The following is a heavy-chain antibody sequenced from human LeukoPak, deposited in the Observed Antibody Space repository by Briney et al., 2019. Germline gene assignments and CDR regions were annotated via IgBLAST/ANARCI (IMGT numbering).Heavy chain of an antibody. CDR2: IDPDDSYT. J-gene: IGHJ5*02. CDR1: GYSFADFW. Sequence: GKSLKISCKASGYSFADFWISWVRQMPGRGLEWMGRIDPDDSYTNHNPSFEGHVTISADKSINTAYLQLRSLKASDTAIYYCARGGYSSDWYYYFDPWGQGTLVTVSS. CDR3: ARGGYSSDWYYYFDP. V-gene: IGHV5-10-1*01. D-gene: IGHD2-15*01.